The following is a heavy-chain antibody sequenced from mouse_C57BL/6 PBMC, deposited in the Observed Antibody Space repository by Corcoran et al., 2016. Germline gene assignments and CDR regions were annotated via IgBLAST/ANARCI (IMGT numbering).Heavy chain of an antibody. V-gene: IGHV1-19*01. CDR2: INPYNGGT. CDR1: GYTFTDYY. D-gene: IGHD4-1*01. J-gene: IGHJ2*01. CDR3: ARRRKAGYYFDY. Sequence: EVQLQQSGPVLVKPGASVKMSCKASGYTFTDYYMNWVKQSHGKSLEWIGVINPYNGGTSYNQKFKGKATLTVDKSSSTAYMELNSLTSEDSAVYYCARRRKAGYYFDYWGQGTTLTVSS.